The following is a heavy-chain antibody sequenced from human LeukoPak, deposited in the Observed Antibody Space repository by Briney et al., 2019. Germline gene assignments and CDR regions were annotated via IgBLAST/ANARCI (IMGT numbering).Heavy chain of an antibody. Sequence: ASVTVSFKSSVYTFTNYGISWVRQAPGQGLEWMGWIKHNTSGKKYAQRFQGRATMTRDTSITTAYMELRSLEYDDTAVYYCAKDFRDQWLVNAFHMGGEGTMVTVS. D-gene: IGHD6-19*01. J-gene: IGHJ3*02. CDR2: IKHNTSGK. V-gene: IGHV1-2*02. CDR3: AKDFRDQWLVNAFHM. CDR1: VYTFTNYG.